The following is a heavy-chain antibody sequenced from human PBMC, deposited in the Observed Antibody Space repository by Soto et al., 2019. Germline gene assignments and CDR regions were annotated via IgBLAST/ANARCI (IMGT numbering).Heavy chain of an antibody. Sequence: PSQTLSLTCAISGDSVSGNSAAWNGIRRSPSRGLEWLGRTYYRSKWYNDYAVSVKSRITINPDTSKNQFSLQLNSVTPEDTVVYYCARGAMDYYYYYGMDVWGKGTTVTVSS. CDR2: TYYRSKWYN. CDR3: ARGAMDYYYYYGMDV. V-gene: IGHV6-1*01. J-gene: IGHJ6*04. CDR1: GDSVSGNSAA.